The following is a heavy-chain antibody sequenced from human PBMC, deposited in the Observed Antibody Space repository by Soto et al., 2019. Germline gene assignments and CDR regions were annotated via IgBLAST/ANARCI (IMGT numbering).Heavy chain of an antibody. V-gene: IGHV1-46*01. Sequence: SVKVSCKASGYTFTSYYMHWVRQAPGQGLEWMGIINPSGGSTSYAQKFQGRVTMTRDTSTSTVYMELSSLRSEDTAVYYCARGDSSSWYDYYGMDVWGQGTTVTVSS. CDR3: ARGDSSSWYDYYGMDV. J-gene: IGHJ6*02. D-gene: IGHD6-13*01. CDR1: GYTFTSYY. CDR2: INPSGGST.